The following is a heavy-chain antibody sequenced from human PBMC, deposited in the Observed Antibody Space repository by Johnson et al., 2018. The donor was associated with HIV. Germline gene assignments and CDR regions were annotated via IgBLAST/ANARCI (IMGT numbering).Heavy chain of an antibody. CDR3: ARDSGTTRLSAFDI. CDR1: GFTVSSNY. Sequence: EVQLVESGGGLVQPGGSLRLSCAASGFTVSSNYMSWVRQAPGKGLEWVSVIYSGGSTYYADSVKGRFTISRDNSKNTLYLQMNSLIAEDTAVYYCARDSGTTRLSAFDIWGQGTMVTVSS. CDR2: IYSGGST. D-gene: IGHD1-7*01. J-gene: IGHJ3*02. V-gene: IGHV3-66*02.